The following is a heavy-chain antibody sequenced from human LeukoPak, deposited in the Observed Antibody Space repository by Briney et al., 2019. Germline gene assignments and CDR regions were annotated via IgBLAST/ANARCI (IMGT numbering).Heavy chain of an antibody. D-gene: IGHD5-12*01. CDR2: IYYSGST. V-gene: IGHV4-59*01. CDR3: ASYSGYYDAFDI. Sequence: SETLSLTCTVSGGSISSYYWSWIRQPPGKGLEWIGYIYYSGSTYYNPSLKSRVTISVDTSKNQFSLKLSSVTAADTAVYYCASYSGYYDAFDIWGQGTMVTVSS. J-gene: IGHJ3*02. CDR1: GGSISSYY.